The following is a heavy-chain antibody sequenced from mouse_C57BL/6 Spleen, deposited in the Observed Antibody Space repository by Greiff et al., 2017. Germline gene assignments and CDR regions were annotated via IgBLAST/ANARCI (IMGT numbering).Heavy chain of an antibody. Sequence: VQLQQPGAELVMPGASVKLSCKASGYTFTSYWMHWVKQRPGQGLEWIGEIDPSDSYTNYNQKFKGKSTLTVDKSSSTAYMQLSSLTSEDSAVXYCASHYYGSSWFAYWGQGTLVTVSA. V-gene: IGHV1-69*01. J-gene: IGHJ3*01. CDR1: GYTFTSYW. CDR2: IDPSDSYT. CDR3: ASHYYGSSWFAY. D-gene: IGHD1-1*01.